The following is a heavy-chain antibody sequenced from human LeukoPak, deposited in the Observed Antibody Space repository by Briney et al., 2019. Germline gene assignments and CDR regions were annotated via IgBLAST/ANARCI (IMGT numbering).Heavy chain of an antibody. D-gene: IGHD3-16*01. J-gene: IGHJ4*02. V-gene: IGHV3-30*04. CDR1: GFTFSSYA. Sequence: PGRSLRLSCAASGFTFSSYAMHWVRQAPGKGLEWVAVIWNDGSNKYYADSVKGRFTISRDNSKNTVYLQMNSLRAEDTAVYYCARGRQLGGPTTVYFDYWGQGTLVTVSP. CDR3: ARGRQLGGPTTVYFDY. CDR2: IWNDGSNK.